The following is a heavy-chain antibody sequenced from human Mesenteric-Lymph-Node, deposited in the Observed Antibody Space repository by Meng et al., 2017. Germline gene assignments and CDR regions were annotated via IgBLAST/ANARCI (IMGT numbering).Heavy chain of an antibody. CDR1: GGSISSGGYY. CDR3: AGGRYNWNDGREVLDI. J-gene: IGHJ3*02. CDR2: IYYSGST. Sequence: QVQLQESGPGLVKPSQTLSLTCTVSGGSISSGGYYWSWIRQHPGKGLEWIGYIYYSGSTYYNPSLKSRVTISVDTSKNQFSLKLSSVTAADTAVYYCAGGRYNWNDGREVLDIWGQGTMVTVSS. V-gene: IGHV4-31*03. D-gene: IGHD1-1*01.